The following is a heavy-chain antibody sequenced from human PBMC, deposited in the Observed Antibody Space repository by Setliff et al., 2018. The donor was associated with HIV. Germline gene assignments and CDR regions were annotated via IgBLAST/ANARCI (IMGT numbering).Heavy chain of an antibody. CDR3: ARGWATGADNSPLDV. Sequence: ASVKVSCKASGYTFSAYYMHWVRQAPGQGLEWMGRINPNSGGTKYGQKFQGRVTMTRDTSISTAYMEINRLRSDDTAVYYWARGWATGADNSPLDVWGKGTTVTVLL. CDR1: GYTFSAYY. V-gene: IGHV1-2*06. J-gene: IGHJ6*04. D-gene: IGHD1-20*01. CDR2: INPNSGGT.